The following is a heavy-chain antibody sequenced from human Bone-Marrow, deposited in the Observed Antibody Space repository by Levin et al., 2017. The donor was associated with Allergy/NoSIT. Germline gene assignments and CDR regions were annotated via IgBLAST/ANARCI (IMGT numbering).Heavy chain of an antibody. D-gene: IGHD1-7*01. J-gene: IGHJ4*02. CDR3: AKAGHWNYYFDY. CDR1: GFTFSSYA. CDR2: ISGSGGST. V-gene: IGHV3-23*01. Sequence: LSGGSLRLSCAASGFTFSSYAMSWVRQAPGKGLEWVSTISGSGGSTYYADSVKGRFTISRDNSKNTLYLQMNSLRAEDTAVYYCAKAGHWNYYFDYWGQGTLVTGSS.